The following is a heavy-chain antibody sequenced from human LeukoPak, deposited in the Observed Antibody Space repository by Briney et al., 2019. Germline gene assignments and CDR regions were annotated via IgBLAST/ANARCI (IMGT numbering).Heavy chain of an antibody. CDR2: INPNSGGT. Sequence: GASVKVSCKASGYTFTGYYMQWVRQAPGQGLEWMGWINPNSGGTNYAQKFQGRVTMTRDTSISTAYMELSRLRSDDTAVYYCARDPPGVVVTALAFDIWGQGTMVTVSS. V-gene: IGHV1-2*02. D-gene: IGHD2-21*02. CDR3: ARDPPGVVVTALAFDI. CDR1: GYTFTGYY. J-gene: IGHJ3*02.